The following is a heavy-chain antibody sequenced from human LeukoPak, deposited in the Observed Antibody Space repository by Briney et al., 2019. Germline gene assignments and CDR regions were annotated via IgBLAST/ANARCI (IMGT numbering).Heavy chain of an antibody. Sequence: SETLSLTCAVYGGSFSGYYWSWIRQPPGKGLEWIGEINHSGSTNYNPSLKSRVTISVDTSKNQFSLKLSSVTAADTAVYYCARVAKSHYGPGAFDIWGQGTMVTVSS. J-gene: IGHJ3*02. CDR3: ARVAKSHYGPGAFDI. D-gene: IGHD3-16*01. CDR1: GGSFSGYY. CDR2: INHSGST. V-gene: IGHV4-34*01.